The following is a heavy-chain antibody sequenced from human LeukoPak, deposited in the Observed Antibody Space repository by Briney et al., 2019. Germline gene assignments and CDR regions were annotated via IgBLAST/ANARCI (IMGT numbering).Heavy chain of an antibody. CDR3: ARVARIAARPHYYYGMDV. Sequence: SETLSLTCSVSGGSISRYYWSWIRQPPGKGLEWIAYIYDSGSANYNPSLKSRVTISVDTSKNQFSLKLSSVTAADTAVYYCARVARIAARPHYYYGMDVWGQGTTVTVSS. D-gene: IGHD6-6*01. J-gene: IGHJ6*02. CDR1: GGSISRYY. CDR2: IYDSGSA. V-gene: IGHV4-59*01.